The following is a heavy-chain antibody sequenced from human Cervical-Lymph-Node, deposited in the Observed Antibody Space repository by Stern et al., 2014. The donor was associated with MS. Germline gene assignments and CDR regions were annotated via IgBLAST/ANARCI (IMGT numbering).Heavy chain of an antibody. J-gene: IGHJ4*02. CDR1: GFSLSTSGLG. V-gene: IGHV2-5*02. Sequence: QVTLRESGPALVKPTQILTLTCTFSGFSLSTSGLGVGWIRQPPGEALEWLAYMYWDDQKRYSPSLKSRLTIPKDTSKNQVVLTLTNVDPVDTATYYCAHRTAGPFDYWGQGTLVTVSS. CDR3: AHRTAGPFDY. CDR2: MYWDDQK.